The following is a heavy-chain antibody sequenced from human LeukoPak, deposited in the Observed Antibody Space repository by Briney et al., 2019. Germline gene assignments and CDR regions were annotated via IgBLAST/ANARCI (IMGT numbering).Heavy chain of an antibody. CDR3: AKSDF. Sequence: GGSLRLSCAASGFTFSSYAMSWVRQAPGKGLEWVAFIRNDGSKKEYADSVKGRFTISRDSSKNTLYLQMNSLRAEDTAVYYCAKSDFWGQGTLVTVSS. V-gene: IGHV3-30*02. CDR2: IRNDGSKK. CDR1: GFTFSSYA. J-gene: IGHJ4*02.